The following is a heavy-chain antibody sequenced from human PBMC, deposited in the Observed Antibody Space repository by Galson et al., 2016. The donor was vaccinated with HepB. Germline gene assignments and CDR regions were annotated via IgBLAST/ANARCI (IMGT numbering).Heavy chain of an antibody. CDR1: GFTFSSYA. CDR2: ISNSNGGT. V-gene: IGHV3-23*01. CDR3: AKEVARGMVRGVISGRLYYYGLDV. Sequence: SLRLSCATSGFTFSSYAMSWVRQAPGKGLEWVSSISNSNGGTHYADSVKGRFTIPRDPSKNTLFLQMNGLRAEDTAIYYCAKEVARGMVRGVISGRLYYYGLDVWGQGTTVTVSS. J-gene: IGHJ6*02. D-gene: IGHD3-10*01.